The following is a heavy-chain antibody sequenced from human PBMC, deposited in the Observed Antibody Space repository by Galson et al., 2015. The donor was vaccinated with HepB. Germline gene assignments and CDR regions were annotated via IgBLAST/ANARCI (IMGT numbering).Heavy chain of an antibody. D-gene: IGHD3-10*01. J-gene: IGHJ4*02. CDR1: GFTFSSYS. CDR3: ARDRSYYWGDY. CDR2: ISSSSSYI. Sequence: SLRLSCAASGFTFSSYSMNWVRQAPGKGLEWVSSISSSSSYIYYADSVKGRFTISRDNAKSSLYLQMNSLRAEDTAVYYCARDRSYYWGDYWGQGTLVTVSS. V-gene: IGHV3-21*01.